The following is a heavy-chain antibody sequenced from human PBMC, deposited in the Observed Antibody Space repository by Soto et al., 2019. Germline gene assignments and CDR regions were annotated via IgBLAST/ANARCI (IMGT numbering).Heavy chain of an antibody. Sequence: QITLKESGPTLVKPTQTLTLTCTFSGFSLTARGVVVGWIRQPQGKALQCLARIYWDDDKRYSPSLQSRLSTSKDTSNNQVVRPMTNVDPVDTATYDSAHIPNYYQYDWFDPWGQGTLVSVSS. D-gene: IGHD3-16*01. CDR1: GFSLTARGVV. CDR2: IYWDDDK. CDR3: AHIPNYYQYDWFDP. V-gene: IGHV2-5*02. J-gene: IGHJ5*02.